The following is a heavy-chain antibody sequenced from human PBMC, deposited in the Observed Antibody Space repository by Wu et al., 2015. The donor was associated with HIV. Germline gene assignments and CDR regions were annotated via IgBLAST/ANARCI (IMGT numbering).Heavy chain of an antibody. CDR3: ARDLVKWKPKWAFDI. D-gene: IGHD1-26*01. V-gene: IGHV1-2*02. CDR1: GYTFTGYY. Sequence: QVQLVQSGAEVKKPGASVKVSCKASGYTFTGYYMHWVRQAPGQGLEWMGWINPNSGGTNYAQKFQGRVTMTRDTSISTAYMELSRLRSDDTAVYYCARDLVKWKPKWAFDIWGQGTMVTVSS. J-gene: IGHJ3*02. CDR2: INPNSGGT.